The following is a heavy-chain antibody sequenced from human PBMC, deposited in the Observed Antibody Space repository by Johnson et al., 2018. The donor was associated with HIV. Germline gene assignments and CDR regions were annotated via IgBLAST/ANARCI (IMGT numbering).Heavy chain of an antibody. V-gene: IGHV3-33*06. CDR3: AKDTRSSSGLGAFDI. CDR2: IWYDGSNK. CDR1: GFTFSSYG. Sequence: QVQLVESGGGVVQPGRSLRLSCAASGFTFSSYGMHWVRQAPGKGLEWVAVIWYDGSNKYYADSVKGRFTISRDNSKNTLYLQMNSLRAEDTAVYYCAKDTRSSSGLGAFDIWGQGTMVTVSS. J-gene: IGHJ3*02. D-gene: IGHD6-6*01.